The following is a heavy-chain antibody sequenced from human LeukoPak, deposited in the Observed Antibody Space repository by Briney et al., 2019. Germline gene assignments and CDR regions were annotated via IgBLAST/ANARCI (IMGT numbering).Heavy chain of an antibody. CDR3: ARIPYCSSTSCQYYYYVDV. V-gene: IGHV3-9*01. Sequence: GGSLRLSCAASGFTFDDYAMHWVRQAPGKGLEWVSGISWNSGSIGYADPVKGRFTISRDNAKNSLYLQMDSLRAEDTAVYYCARIPYCSSTSCQYYYYVDVWGKGTTVTVSS. CDR1: GFTFDDYA. J-gene: IGHJ6*03. D-gene: IGHD2-2*01. CDR2: ISWNSGSI.